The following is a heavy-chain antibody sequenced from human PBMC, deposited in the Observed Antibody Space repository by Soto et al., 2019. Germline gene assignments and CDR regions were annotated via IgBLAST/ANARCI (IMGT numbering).Heavy chain of an antibody. CDR3: AKILQLGDYAFYYYGMDV. J-gene: IGHJ6*02. D-gene: IGHD4-17*01. V-gene: IGHV3-30*18. CDR2: ISYDGSNK. CDR1: GFTFSNYG. Sequence: QVQLVESGGGVVQPGRSLRLSCAASGFTFSNYGMHWVRQAPGKGLEWVAVISYDGSNKYYADSVKGRFTISRDNSKNKLYLQMNSLGAEDTAGYYCAKILQLGDYAFYYYGMDVWGQGTTVTVSS.